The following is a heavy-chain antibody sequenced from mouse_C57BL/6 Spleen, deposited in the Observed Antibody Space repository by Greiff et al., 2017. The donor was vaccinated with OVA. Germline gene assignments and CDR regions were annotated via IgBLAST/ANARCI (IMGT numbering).Heavy chain of an antibody. D-gene: IGHD2-12*01. Sequence: VQLQQSGPELVKPGASVKLSCKASGYTFTGYYMSWVKQRPEKGLEWIGEIYPSTGDTNYNEKFKAKATLTADKSSSTAYMQLSSLTSEDSADYCGGESSDSCDGTWFGGWGQGTLVTVAA. CDR3: GESSDSCDGTWFGG. V-gene: IGHV1-42*01. CDR1: GYTFTGYY. J-gene: IGHJ3*01. CDR2: IYPSTGDT.